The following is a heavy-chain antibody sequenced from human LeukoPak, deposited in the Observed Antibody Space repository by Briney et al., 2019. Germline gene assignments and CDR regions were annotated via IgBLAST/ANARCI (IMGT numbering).Heavy chain of an antibody. CDR3: ARVARYNWFDP. CDR1: GFTVSSNY. CDR2: IYSGGGT. J-gene: IGHJ5*02. V-gene: IGHV3-53*01. Sequence: GGSLRLSCAASGFTVSSNYMSWVRQAPGKGLEGVSVIYSGGGTYYTDSVKGRFTISRDSSKNTLYLQMNSLRAEDTAVYYCARVARYNWFDPWGQGTLVTVSS.